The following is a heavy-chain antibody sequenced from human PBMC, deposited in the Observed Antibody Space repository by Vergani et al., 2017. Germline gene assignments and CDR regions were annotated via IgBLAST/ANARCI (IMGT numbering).Heavy chain of an antibody. Sequence: EVQLVESGGGLVQPGGSLRLSCAASGFTFSSYDMHWVRQATGKGLEWVSAIGTAGDTYYPGSVKGRFTISRENAKNSLYLQMNRLRAGDTAVYYCARAIELATTYYMDFWGKGTTVTVSS. CDR2: IGTAGDT. CDR3: ARAIELATTYYMDF. CDR1: GFTFSSYD. V-gene: IGHV3-13*01. J-gene: IGHJ6*03. D-gene: IGHD1-1*01.